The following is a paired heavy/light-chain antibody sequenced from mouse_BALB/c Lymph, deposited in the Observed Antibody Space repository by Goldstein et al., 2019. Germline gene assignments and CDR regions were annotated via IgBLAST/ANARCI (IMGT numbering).Light chain of an antibody. Sequence: ETTVTQSPASLSVATGEKVTIRCITSTDIDDDMNWYQQKPGEPPKLLISEGNTLRPGVPSRFSSSGYGTDFVFTIENTLSEDVADYYCLQSDNMPTFGGGTKLEIK. V-gene: IGKV17-127*01. J-gene: IGKJ2*01. CDR1: TDIDDD. CDR2: EGN. CDR3: LQSDNMPT.
Heavy chain of an antibody. CDR1: GYTFTSYW. J-gene: IGHJ4*01. D-gene: IGHD1-1*02. CDR2: INPSTGYT. CDR3: ARRGGGSYAMDY. V-gene: IGHV1-7*01. Sequence: QVQLQQSGAELAKPGASVKMSCKASGYTFTSYWMHWVKQRPGQGLEWIGYINPSTGYTEYNQKFKDKATLTADKSSSTAYMQLSSLTSEDSAVYYCARRGGGSYAMDYWGQGTSVTVSS.